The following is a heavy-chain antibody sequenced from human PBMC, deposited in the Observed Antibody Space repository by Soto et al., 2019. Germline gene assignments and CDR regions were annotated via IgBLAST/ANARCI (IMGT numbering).Heavy chain of an antibody. CDR3: SRVEDY. V-gene: IGHV1-3*04. J-gene: IGHJ4*02. CDR1: GYTFTRYA. CDR2: INTGKGNT. Sequence: QVQLVQSGAEVKKPGASVKVSCKASGYTFTRYAMHWVRQAPGQRLEWMGWINTGKGNTRYSEKFQGRVTITRDTSASATYMELSSLTSEDTAVYYCSRVEDYWGQGTLVTVSS.